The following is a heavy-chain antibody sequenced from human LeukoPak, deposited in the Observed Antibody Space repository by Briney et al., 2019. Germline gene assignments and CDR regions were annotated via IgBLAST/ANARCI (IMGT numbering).Heavy chain of an antibody. CDR3: ARHLQNYYYYMDV. V-gene: IGHV4-4*02. CDR2: IYHSGST. Sequence: SGTLSLTCAVSGGSISSSNWWSGVRQPPGKGLEWIGEIYHSGSTYYNPSLKSRVTISVDRSKNQFSLKLSSVTAADTAVYYCARHLQNYYYYMDVWGKGTTVTVSS. J-gene: IGHJ6*03. CDR1: GGSISSSNW.